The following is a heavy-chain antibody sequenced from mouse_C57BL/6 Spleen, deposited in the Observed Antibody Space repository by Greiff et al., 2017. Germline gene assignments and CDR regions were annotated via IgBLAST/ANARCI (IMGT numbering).Heavy chain of an antibody. V-gene: IGHV5-9-1*02. CDR1: GFTFSSYA. D-gene: IGHD2-3*01. CDR3: TRDGGGHDY. CDR2: ISSGGDYI. J-gene: IGHJ2*01. Sequence: VKVEESGEGLVKPGGSLKLSCAASGFTFSSYAMSWVRQTPEKRLEWVAYISSGGDYIYYADTVKGRFTISRDNARNTLYLQMSSLKSEDTAMYYCTRDGGGHDYWGQGTTLTVSS.